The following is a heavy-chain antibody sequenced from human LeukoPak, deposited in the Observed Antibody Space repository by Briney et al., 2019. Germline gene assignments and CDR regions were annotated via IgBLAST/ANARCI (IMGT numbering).Heavy chain of an antibody. J-gene: IGHJ4*02. CDR1: GFTFSSYS. Sequence: TGGSLRLSCAASGFTFSSYSMNWVRQAPGKGLEWVSSISSSSSYIYYADSVKGRFTISRDNAKNSLYLQMNSLRAEDTAVYYCARGGYCGGDCYSYWGQGTLVTVSS. CDR2: ISSSSSYI. D-gene: IGHD2-21*02. V-gene: IGHV3-21*01. CDR3: ARGGYCGGDCYSY.